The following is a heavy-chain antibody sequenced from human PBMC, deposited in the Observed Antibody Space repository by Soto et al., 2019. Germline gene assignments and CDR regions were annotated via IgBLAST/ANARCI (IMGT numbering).Heavy chain of an antibody. V-gene: IGHV4-61*03. Sequence: SGTLALTCAVSGGSISRGGYSWSWIRQPPGKGLEWIGYIHNSGITNYNPSLQSRVTISVDTSKNHFSLKLTSVTASDTAVYYCVSYIEGGIGRGYWGQGHLVT. CDR1: GGSISRGGYS. CDR3: VSYIEGGIGRGY. CDR2: IHNSGIT. J-gene: IGHJ4*02. D-gene: IGHD6-13*01.